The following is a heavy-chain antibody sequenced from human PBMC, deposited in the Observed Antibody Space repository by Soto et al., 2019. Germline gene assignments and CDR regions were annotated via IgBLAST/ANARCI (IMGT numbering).Heavy chain of an antibody. J-gene: IGHJ3*01. Sequence: GGSLRLSCTASGFSFSDFAMSWVRQAPGKGLEWVSTITKSGDNTYYADSVKGRVTISRDNSKNTLYLQVNSLSAEDTAIYFCAKEQAAAATGDAFDVWGQGTMVTVSS. CDR2: ITKSGDNT. CDR1: GFSFSDFA. V-gene: IGHV3-23*01. CDR3: AKEQAAAATGDAFDV. D-gene: IGHD6-13*01.